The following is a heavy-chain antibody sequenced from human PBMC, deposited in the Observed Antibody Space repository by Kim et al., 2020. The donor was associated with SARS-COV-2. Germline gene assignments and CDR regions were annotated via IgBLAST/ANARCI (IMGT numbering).Heavy chain of an antibody. V-gene: IGHV3-23*01. CDR2: ISGDGFNT. Sequence: GGSLRLSCAASGFTFSSYVMSWVRQAPGKGLEWFSAISGDGFNTYYADSVKGRFTISRDNSKNTLYLQMNSLRAEDTAVYYCAKDVSHITIFGVITRGGMDVWGQGTTFTVSS. D-gene: IGHD3-3*01. CDR1: GFTFSSYV. J-gene: IGHJ6*02. CDR3: AKDVSHITIFGVITRGGMDV.